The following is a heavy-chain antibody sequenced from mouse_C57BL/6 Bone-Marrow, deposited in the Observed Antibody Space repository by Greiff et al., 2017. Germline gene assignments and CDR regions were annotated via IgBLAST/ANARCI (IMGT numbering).Heavy chain of an antibody. J-gene: IGHJ2*01. V-gene: IGHV5-6*01. CDR1: GFTFSSYG. Sequence: EVKLVESGGDLVKPGGSLKLSCAASGFTFSSYGMSWVRQTPDKRLEWVATISSGGSYTYYPDSVKGRFTISRDNAKNTLYLQMSSLKSEDTAMYYFARHGRYGSSYDFDYWGQGTTLTVSS. D-gene: IGHD1-1*01. CDR3: ARHGRYGSSYDFDY. CDR2: ISSGGSYT.